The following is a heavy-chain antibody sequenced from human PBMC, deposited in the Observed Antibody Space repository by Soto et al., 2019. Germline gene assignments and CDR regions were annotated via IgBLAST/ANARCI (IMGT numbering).Heavy chain of an antibody. Sequence: SVKVCCKASGGGFSSYAIRWVRQAPGQGLEWMGGIIPIFGTANYAQKFQGRVTITADESTSTAYMELSSLRSEDTAVYYCASERQNSGYDSVLDYWGQGTLVTAS. J-gene: IGHJ4*02. CDR1: GGGFSSYA. CDR2: IIPIFGTA. V-gene: IGHV1-69*13. D-gene: IGHD5-12*01. CDR3: ASERQNSGYDSVLDY.